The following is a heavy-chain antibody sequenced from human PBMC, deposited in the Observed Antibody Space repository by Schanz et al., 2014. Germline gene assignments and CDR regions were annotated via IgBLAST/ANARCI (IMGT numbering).Heavy chain of an antibody. J-gene: IGHJ6*02. D-gene: IGHD1-26*01. CDR2: IWYDGSNK. V-gene: IGHV3-33*08. Sequence: QVQLVESGGGVVQPGRSLRLSCAASGITLSGYGLHWVRQAPGMGLEWVALIWYDGSNKYYAESVKGRFTISRDNPKNTLYLQMNSLRAEDTAVYYCARDMTSMGESGFYYYGMDVWGQGTTATVSS. CDR1: GITLSGYG. CDR3: ARDMTSMGESGFYYYGMDV.